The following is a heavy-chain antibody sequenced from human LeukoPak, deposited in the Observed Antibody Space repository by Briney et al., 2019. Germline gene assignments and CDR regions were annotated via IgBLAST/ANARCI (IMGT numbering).Heavy chain of an antibody. CDR2: INPNSGGT. D-gene: IGHD3-22*01. CDR1: GYTFTGYY. V-gene: IGHV1-2*02. Sequence: ASVKVSCKASGYTFTGYYMHWVRQAPGQGLEWMGWINPNSGGTNYAQKFQGRVTMTRDTSTSTVYMELSSLRSEDTAVYYCARGKHDDSNTFDIWGQGTMVTVSS. CDR3: ARGKHDDSNTFDI. J-gene: IGHJ3*02.